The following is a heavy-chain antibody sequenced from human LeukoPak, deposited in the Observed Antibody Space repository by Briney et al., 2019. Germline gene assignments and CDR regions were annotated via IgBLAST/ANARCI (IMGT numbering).Heavy chain of an antibody. CDR1: GFTFSDYY. J-gene: IGHJ3*02. CDR2: ISTTTYT. Sequence: RGSLRLSCAASGFTFSDYYMSWIRQAPGKGLEWVSYISTTTYTNYADSVEGRFTISRDNAKNSLYLQMNSLRAEDTAVYYCAREENAFDIWGQGTMVTVSS. CDR3: AREENAFDI. V-gene: IGHV3-11*06.